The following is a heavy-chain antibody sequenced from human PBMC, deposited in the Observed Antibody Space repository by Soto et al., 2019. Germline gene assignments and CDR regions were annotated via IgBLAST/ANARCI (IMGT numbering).Heavy chain of an antibody. CDR1: GGSISSYY. CDR2: IYYSGST. V-gene: IGHV4-59*08. D-gene: IGHD3-10*01. CDR3: AREAKASGFDY. Sequence: SETLSLTCTVSGGSISSYYWXWIRQPPGKGLEWIGYIYYSGSTNYNPSLKSLVTISVDTSKNQFSLKLSSVTAADTAVYYCAREAKASGFDYWGQGTLVTVS. J-gene: IGHJ4*02.